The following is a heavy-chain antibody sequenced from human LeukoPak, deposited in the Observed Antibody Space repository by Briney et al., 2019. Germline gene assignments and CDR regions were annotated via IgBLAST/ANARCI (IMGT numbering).Heavy chain of an antibody. CDR2: TYYRSKWYN. J-gene: IGHJ4*02. V-gene: IGHV6-1*01. CDR1: GVSVSSNSAV. CDR3: ARELIHRGGSYPDY. Sequence: SQTVSHIRSIYGVSVSSNSAVWTWIRQSPSRGLQWLGRTYYRSKWYNDYAVSVKSRIASNPDTSKNQFSLQLNSVTPEDTAVYFCARELIHRGGSYPDYWGQGTLVTVSS. D-gene: IGHD1-26*01.